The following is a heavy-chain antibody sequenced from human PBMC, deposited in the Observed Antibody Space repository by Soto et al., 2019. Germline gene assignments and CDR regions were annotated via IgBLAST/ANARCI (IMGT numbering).Heavy chain of an antibody. D-gene: IGHD1-26*01. CDR3: ARDWWYSGSYLKSYNWFDP. J-gene: IGHJ5*02. V-gene: IGHV1-69*01. CDR2: IIPIFGTA. CDR1: GGTFSSYA. Sequence: QVQLVQSGAEVKKPGSSVKVSCKASGGTFSSYAISWVRQAPGQGLEWMGGIIPIFGTANYAQKFQGRVTITADESTSTAYMELSSLRSEDTAVYYCARDWWYSGSYLKSYNWFDPWGQGTLVTVSS.